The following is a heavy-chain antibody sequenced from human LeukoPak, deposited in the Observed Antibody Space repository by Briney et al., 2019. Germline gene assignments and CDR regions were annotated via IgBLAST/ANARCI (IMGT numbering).Heavy chain of an antibody. CDR3: AGLIRGY. CDR2: IKEDGSEK. Sequence: PGGSLRLSCAASGFTFSDYYMSWVRQAPGKGLEWVANIKEDGSEKHYVDSLMGRFTISRDNAKNSLYLQMSSLRAEDTAVYYCAGLIRGYWGQGTLVTVSS. V-gene: IGHV3-7*01. J-gene: IGHJ4*02. D-gene: IGHD3-16*01. CDR1: GFTFSDYY.